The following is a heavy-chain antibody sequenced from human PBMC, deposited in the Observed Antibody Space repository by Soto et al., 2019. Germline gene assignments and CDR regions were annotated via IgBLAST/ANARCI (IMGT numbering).Heavy chain of an antibody. CDR1: GGSISSGGYY. V-gene: IGHV4-31*03. CDR2: IYYSGST. Sequence: SETLSLTCTVSGGSISSGGYYWSWIRQHPGKGLEWIGYIYYSGSTYYNPSLKSRVTISVDTSKNQFSLKLSSVTAADTAVYYCARMLAYYCDSSGYSDAFDIWGQGTMVTVSS. J-gene: IGHJ3*02. D-gene: IGHD3-22*01. CDR3: ARMLAYYCDSSGYSDAFDI.